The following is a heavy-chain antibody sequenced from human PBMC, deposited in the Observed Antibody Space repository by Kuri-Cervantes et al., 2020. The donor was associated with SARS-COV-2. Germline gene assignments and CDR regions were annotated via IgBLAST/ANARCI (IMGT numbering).Heavy chain of an antibody. CDR2: IIPIFGTA. D-gene: IGHD4-17*01. Sequence: SVKVSCKASGGTFSSYAISWVRQAPGQGLEWMGRIIPIFGTANYAQKLQGRVTMTTDTSTSTAYMELRSLRSDDTAVYYCARVDYGDYWVGFDYWGQGTLVTVSS. V-gene: IGHV1-69*05. CDR3: ARVDYGDYWVGFDY. CDR1: GGTFSSYA. J-gene: IGHJ4*02.